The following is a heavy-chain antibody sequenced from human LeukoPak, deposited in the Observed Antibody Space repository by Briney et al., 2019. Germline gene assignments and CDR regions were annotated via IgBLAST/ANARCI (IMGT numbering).Heavy chain of an antibody. Sequence: ASVKVSCKASGYTFTSYYMHWVRQAPGQGLEWMGIINPSGGSTSYAQKFQGGVTMTRDTSTSTAYMELSSLRSEDTAVYYCARAFLYYGSGSPQKRAFDIWGQGTMVTVSS. CDR3: ARAFLYYGSGSPQKRAFDI. CDR1: GYTFTSYY. V-gene: IGHV1-46*01. D-gene: IGHD3-10*01. CDR2: INPSGGST. J-gene: IGHJ3*02.